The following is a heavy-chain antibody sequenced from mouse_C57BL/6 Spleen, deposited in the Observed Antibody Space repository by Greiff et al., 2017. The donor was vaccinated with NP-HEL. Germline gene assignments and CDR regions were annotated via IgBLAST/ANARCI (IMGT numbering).Heavy chain of an antibody. J-gene: IGHJ3*01. Sequence: QVQLKQSGAELVRPGASVTLSCKASGYTFTDYEMHWVKQTPVHGLEWIGAIDPETGGTAYNQKFKGKAILTADKSSSTAYMELRSLTSEDSAVYYCTRGGYRAYWGQGTLVTVSA. V-gene: IGHV1-15*01. CDR3: TRGGYRAY. CDR2: IDPETGGT. CDR1: GYTFTDYE. D-gene: IGHD3-1*01.